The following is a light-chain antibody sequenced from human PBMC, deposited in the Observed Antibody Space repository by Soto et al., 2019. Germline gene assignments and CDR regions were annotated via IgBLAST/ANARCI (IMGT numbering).Light chain of an antibody. J-gene: IGKJ2*01. CDR2: DTS. Sequence: EIVMTQSPATLSLSPGDRATLSCRASQSVSSNLVWYQQKPGQAPRLLIYDTSTRASDVPARFSGSGSETEFTLTISGLQSEDFGIYYCHHYNNWPPSNNFGQGTKGDIK. CDR3: HHYNNWPPSNN. CDR1: QSVSSN. V-gene: IGKV3-15*01.